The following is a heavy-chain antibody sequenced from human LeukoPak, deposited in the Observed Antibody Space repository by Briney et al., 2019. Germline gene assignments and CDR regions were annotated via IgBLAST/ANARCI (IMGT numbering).Heavy chain of an antibody. CDR3: ARGPTFSNTSNRPIDY. Sequence: PSETLSLTCTVSGGSISSYYWSWIRQPPGKGLEWIGYIYTSGSTNYNPSLKSRVTISVDTSKNQFSLKLSSVTAADTAVYYCARGPTFSNTSNRPIDYWGQGTLVTVSS. D-gene: IGHD2-2*01. J-gene: IGHJ4*02. CDR2: IYTSGST. CDR1: GGSISSYY. V-gene: IGHV4-4*09.